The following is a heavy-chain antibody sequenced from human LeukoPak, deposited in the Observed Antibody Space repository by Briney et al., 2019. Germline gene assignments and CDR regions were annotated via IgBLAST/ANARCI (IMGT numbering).Heavy chain of an antibody. V-gene: IGHV1-2*02. CDR2: INPNSGGT. CDR1: GYTFTGYY. J-gene: IGHJ5*02. Sequence: ASVKVTCKASGYTFTGYYMHWVRQASGQGLEWMGWINPNSGGTNYAQKFQGRVTMTRDTSISTAYMELSRLRSDDTAVYYCARGAPSYSSSWYDNWFDPWGQGTLVTVSS. D-gene: IGHD6-13*01. CDR3: ARGAPSYSSSWYDNWFDP.